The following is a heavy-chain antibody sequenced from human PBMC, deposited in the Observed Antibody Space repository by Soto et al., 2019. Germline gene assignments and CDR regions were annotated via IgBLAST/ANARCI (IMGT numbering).Heavy chain of an antibody. Sequence: GESLKISCKGSGYSFTSYWIAWVRQMPGKGLECMGIIYPGDSDTRYSPSFEGQVTISADKSINAAYLQWSSLKASDSAMYYCARPFDTSGWYDHWGQGTLVTVSS. CDR2: IYPGDSDT. CDR1: GYSFTSYW. CDR3: ARPFDTSGWYDH. J-gene: IGHJ5*02. V-gene: IGHV5-51*01. D-gene: IGHD6-19*01.